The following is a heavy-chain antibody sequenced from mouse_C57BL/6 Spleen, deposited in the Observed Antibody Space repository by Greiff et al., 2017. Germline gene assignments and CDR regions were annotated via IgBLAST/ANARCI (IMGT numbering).Heavy chain of an antibody. CDR1: GFTFSDYY. J-gene: IGHJ4*01. D-gene: IGHD4-1*02. Sequence: EVKLVEPEGGLVQPGSSMKLSCTASGFTFSDYYMAWVRQVPEKGLEWVANINYDGSSTYYLDSLKSRFIISRDNAKNILYLQMSSLKSEDTATYYCTRGQLGQGYYAMGYWGQGTSVTVSS. V-gene: IGHV5-16*01. CDR3: TRGQLGQGYYAMGY. CDR2: INYDGSST.